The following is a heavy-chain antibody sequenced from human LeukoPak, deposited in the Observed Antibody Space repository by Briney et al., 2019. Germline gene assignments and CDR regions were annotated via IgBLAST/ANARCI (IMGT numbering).Heavy chain of an antibody. CDR3: ASCSGGSCYWFDP. V-gene: IGHV1-24*01. CDR1: GYTLTELS. Sequence: ASVKVSCKVSGYTLTELSMHWVRQAPGRGLEWMGGFDPEDGETIYAQKFQGRVTMTEDTSTDTAYMELSSLRSEDTAVYYCASCSGGSCYWFDPWGQGTLVTVSS. CDR2: FDPEDGET. D-gene: IGHD2-15*01. J-gene: IGHJ5*02.